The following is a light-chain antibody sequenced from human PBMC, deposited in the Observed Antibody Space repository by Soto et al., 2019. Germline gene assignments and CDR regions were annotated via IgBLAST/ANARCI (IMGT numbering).Light chain of an antibody. CDR1: QSIRKY. J-gene: IGKJ1*01. V-gene: IGKV1-39*01. CDR3: QQSGDTPPWT. CDR2: AAS. Sequence: DIPMTLSPSALSSSVGHRVTITCGAGQSIRKYLNWYQHKPGKVPTLLIYAASSLQSGVPSRFSGSGSGTEFTLTITSLQPEDFATYYCQQSGDTPPWTVGQGTKVAIK.